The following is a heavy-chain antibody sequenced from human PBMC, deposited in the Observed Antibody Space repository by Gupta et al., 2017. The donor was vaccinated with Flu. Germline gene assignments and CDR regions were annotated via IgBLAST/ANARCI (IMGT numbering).Heavy chain of an antibody. J-gene: IGHJ4*02. D-gene: IGHD1-26*01. Sequence: QVQLVESGGGVVQPGRSLRLPCAACGFTFSSYAMHWVRQAPSKGLEWVAVISYDGSNKYYADSVKGRFTISRDNSKNTLYLQMNSLKTEDTAVYYCARDGRYYFDYWGQGTLVTVSS. V-gene: IGHV3-30-3*01. CDR2: ISYDGSNK. CDR3: ARDGRYYFDY. CDR1: GFTFSSYA.